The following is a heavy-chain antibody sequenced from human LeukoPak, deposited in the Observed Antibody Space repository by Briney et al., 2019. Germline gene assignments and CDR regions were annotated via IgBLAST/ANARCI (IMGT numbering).Heavy chain of an antibody. D-gene: IGHD5-24*01. Sequence: GASVKVSCKASGYTFTTYYMHWVRQAPGQGLEWMGIINPSSGSSSYGHKFQGRVTLTRDTSTSTVYMELSSLRSEDTAVYYCAIEVEISTLTPLNWGQGTLVTVPS. J-gene: IGHJ4*02. CDR2: INPSSGSS. CDR3: AIEVEISTLTPLN. CDR1: GYTFTTYY. V-gene: IGHV1-46*01.